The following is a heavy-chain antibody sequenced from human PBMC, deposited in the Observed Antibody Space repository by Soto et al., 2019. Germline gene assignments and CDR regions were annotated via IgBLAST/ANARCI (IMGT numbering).Heavy chain of an antibody. CDR1: GGSLSGYY. CDR3: ARGQEGVVATH. D-gene: IGHD5-12*01. V-gene: IGHV4-34*01. Sequence: QVQLQQWGAGLLKPSETLSLNCAVTGGSLSGYYWSWIRQPPGKGLEWIGEVKDGGNTNYSPCLRGRVTISSDTSNNQFSLRLNSVTAADTGVYYCARGQEGVVATHWDQGSLVTVSS. J-gene: IGHJ4*02. CDR2: VKDGGNT.